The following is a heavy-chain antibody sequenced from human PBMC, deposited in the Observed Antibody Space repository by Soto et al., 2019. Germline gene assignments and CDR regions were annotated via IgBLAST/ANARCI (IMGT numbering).Heavy chain of an antibody. CDR2: LTGGGDST. CDR1: GFTFSTYA. CDR3: ANHRPHPYYYYYMDV. J-gene: IGHJ6*03. Sequence: EVQLLESGGGLVQPGGSLRLSCAASGFTFSTYAMSWVRQAPGKGLEWVSALTGGGDSTYYTDSVKGRFTISRDNSKNTLYLQMNGLRAEDTAIYYCANHRPHPYYYYYMDVWGKGTTVTVSS. V-gene: IGHV3-23*01.